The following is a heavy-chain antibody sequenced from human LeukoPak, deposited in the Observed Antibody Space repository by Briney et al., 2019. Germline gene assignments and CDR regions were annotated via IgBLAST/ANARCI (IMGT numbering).Heavy chain of an antibody. J-gene: IGHJ4*02. Sequence: GESLKISCKGSGYSFTSYWIGWVRQMPGKGLEWMGIICPGDSDTRYSPSFQGQVTISADKSISTAYLQWSSLKASDTAMYYCARGDLYYDSSGAIDYWGQGTLVTVSS. CDR2: ICPGDSDT. CDR1: GYSFTSYW. V-gene: IGHV5-51*01. CDR3: ARGDLYYDSSGAIDY. D-gene: IGHD3-22*01.